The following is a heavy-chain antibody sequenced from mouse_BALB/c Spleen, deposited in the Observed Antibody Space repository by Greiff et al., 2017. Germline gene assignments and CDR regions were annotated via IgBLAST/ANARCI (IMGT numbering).Heavy chain of an antibody. D-gene: IGHD2-14*01. CDR3: TREVQGMDY. CDR1: GYTFTSYW. J-gene: IGHJ4*01. V-gene: IGHV1-69*02. CDR2: IYPSDSYT. Sequence: QVHVKQPGAELVRPGASVKLSCKASGYTFTSYWINWVKQRPGQGLEWIGNIYPSDSYTNYNQKFKDKATLTVDKSSSTAYMQLSSPTSEDSAVYYCTREVQGMDYWGQGTSVTVSS.